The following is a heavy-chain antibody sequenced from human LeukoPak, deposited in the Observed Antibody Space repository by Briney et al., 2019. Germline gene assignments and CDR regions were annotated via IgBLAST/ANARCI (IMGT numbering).Heavy chain of an antibody. CDR2: ISWNSGSI. V-gene: IGHV3-9*01. CDR1: GFTFDDYA. D-gene: IGHD6-13*01. Sequence: SLRLSCAASGFTFDDYAMHWVRQAPGKGLEWVSGISWNSGSIGYADSVKGRFTISRDNAKNSLYLQMNSLRAEDTALYYCAKGGPGAAAGYDYWGQGTLVTVSS. CDR3: AKGGPGAAAGYDY. J-gene: IGHJ4*02.